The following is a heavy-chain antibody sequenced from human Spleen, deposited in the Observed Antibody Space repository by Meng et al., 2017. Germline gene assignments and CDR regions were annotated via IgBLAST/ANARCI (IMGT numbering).Heavy chain of an antibody. CDR1: GGSISSSNW. CDR3: ARSTTAIDY. D-gene: IGHD4-17*01. Sequence: VQGQEGGGGLLKPSETLSLTRVVSGGSISSSNWWSWVRQPPGKGLEWIGEIYHSGSTNYNPSLTSRVTISVDKSKNQFSLKLSSVTAADTAVYYCARSTTAIDYWGQGTLVTVSS. J-gene: IGHJ4*02. V-gene: IGHV4-4*02. CDR2: IYHSGST.